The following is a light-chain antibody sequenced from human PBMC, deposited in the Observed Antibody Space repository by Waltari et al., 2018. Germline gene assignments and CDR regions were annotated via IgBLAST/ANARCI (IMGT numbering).Light chain of an antibody. J-gene: IGKJ4*02. CDR1: QSITRW. Sequence: DIQMTQSPSTLSASVGDRVTISFRASQSITRWLDRYQQKAGKAPKLLIYKASILESGVPSRFSGGGSGTEFTLTISSLQPDDFATYYCQHYDSYSATFGRGTKVEIK. CDR3: QHYDSYSAT. CDR2: KAS. V-gene: IGKV1-5*03.